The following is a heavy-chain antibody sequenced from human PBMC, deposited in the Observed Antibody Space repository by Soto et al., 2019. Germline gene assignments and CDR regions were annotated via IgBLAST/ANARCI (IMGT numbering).Heavy chain of an antibody. CDR3: PRHSEYTSFFDY. D-gene: IGHD5-18*01. CDR2: ISYDGGTE. Sequence: QVQLVESGGGVVKPGRSLRLSCAASGFIFNSYALHWVRHTPGKGVEGLSFISYDGGTESYADSVKGRFPISRENSKNTLFLQMNSVKGGETEVYNCPRHSEYTSFFDYWGQGTLVTVSS. CDR1: GFIFNSYA. J-gene: IGHJ4*02. V-gene: IGHV3-30-3*01.